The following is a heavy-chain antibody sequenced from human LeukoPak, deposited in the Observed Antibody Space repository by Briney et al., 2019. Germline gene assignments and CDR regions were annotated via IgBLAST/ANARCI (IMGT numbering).Heavy chain of an antibody. J-gene: IGHJ3*02. Sequence: GGSLRLSCVVSGFGFSDSYMTWIRQTPGKGLEWLAYISGSGSDIYYADSVKGRFTISRDNAKNSLYLQMNSLRAEDTAVYYCAKLPDGYSSGSDAFDIWGQGTMVTVSS. D-gene: IGHD6-19*01. CDR1: GFGFSDSY. CDR3: AKLPDGYSSGSDAFDI. CDR2: ISGSGSDI. V-gene: IGHV3-11*04.